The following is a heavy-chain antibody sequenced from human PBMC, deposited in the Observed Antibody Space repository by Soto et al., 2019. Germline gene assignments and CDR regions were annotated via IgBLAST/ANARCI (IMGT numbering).Heavy chain of an antibody. CDR1: GYSFTSYW. Sequence: GEALKLSCKGSGYSFTSYWIGWVRQMPGKGLEWMGIIYPGYSDTRYSPSFQGQVTISAAKSISTAHLQWSSLTASDTAMYYCARYVNGSSGWYGYWGQGPLVTVSS. D-gene: IGHD6-19*01. CDR2: IYPGYSDT. V-gene: IGHV5-51*01. CDR3: ARYVNGSSGWYGY. J-gene: IGHJ4*02.